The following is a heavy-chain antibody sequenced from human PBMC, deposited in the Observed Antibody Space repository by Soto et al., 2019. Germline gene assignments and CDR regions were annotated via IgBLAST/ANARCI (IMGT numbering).Heavy chain of an antibody. D-gene: IGHD2-8*01. Sequence: GGSLRLSCAASGFTFSNYAMSWVRQAPGKGLEWVSTITSSGGSTYYADSVKGRFTISRDNSKKTLYLQMNSLRAEDTAVYYCANCPTLYAPTYNWFDPWGQGTLVTVSS. V-gene: IGHV3-23*01. J-gene: IGHJ5*02. CDR2: ITSSGGST. CDR1: GFTFSNYA. CDR3: ANCPTLYAPTYNWFDP.